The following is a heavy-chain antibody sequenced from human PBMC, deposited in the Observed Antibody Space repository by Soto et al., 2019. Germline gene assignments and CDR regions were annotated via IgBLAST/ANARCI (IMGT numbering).Heavy chain of an antibody. D-gene: IGHD1-7*01. J-gene: IGHJ6*02. Sequence: TSETLSLTCNVSGRSITRGDYYWSWLRQPPGKGLEWIGYIYYRAMPYYNPSLKSRVTISVDTSKNQFSLSMTSVTAADTAVYYCVSFVNSDSSGVDVWGHGTALTVSS. V-gene: IGHV4-30-4*01. CDR1: GRSITRGDYY. CDR2: IYYRAMP. CDR3: VSFVNSDSSGVDV.